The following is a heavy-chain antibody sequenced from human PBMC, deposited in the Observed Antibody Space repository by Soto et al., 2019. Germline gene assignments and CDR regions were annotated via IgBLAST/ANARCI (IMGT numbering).Heavy chain of an antibody. D-gene: IGHD3-22*01. J-gene: IGHJ3*02. V-gene: IGHV3-9*01. Sequence: GGSVRLSCAASGFTLDDYAMHWVRQAPGKGLEWVSGISWNSGSIGYADSVKGRFTISRDNAKNSLYLQMNSLRAEDTALYYCAKDTLGSSGYYGSHDAFDIWGKETMFTV. CDR2: ISWNSGSI. CDR3: AKDTLGSSGYYGSHDAFDI. CDR1: GFTLDDYA.